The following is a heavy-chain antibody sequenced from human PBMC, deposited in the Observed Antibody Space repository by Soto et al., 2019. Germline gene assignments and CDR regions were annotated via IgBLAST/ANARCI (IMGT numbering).Heavy chain of an antibody. CDR3: AGEPPGVAGAGRSTYFDF. CDR1: GFTFGSYA. CDR2: VSTSGSST. J-gene: IGHJ4*02. D-gene: IGHD6-19*01. Sequence: HPGGSLRLSCAASGFTFGSYAMYWVRQAPGKGLEWVSAVSTSGSSTYYADSVKGRFTISRDNSKSTLYLQVNSLRAEDTAVYYCAGEPPGVAGAGRSTYFDFWGQGALVTVSS. V-gene: IGHV3-23*01.